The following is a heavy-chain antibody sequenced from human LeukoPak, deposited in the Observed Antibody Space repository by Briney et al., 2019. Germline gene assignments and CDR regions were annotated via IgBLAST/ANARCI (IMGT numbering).Heavy chain of an antibody. CDR3: ARDRAPVLGSGWYAWSAFDI. V-gene: IGHV1-46*01. CDR2: INPSGGST. D-gene: IGHD6-19*01. CDR1: GYTFTSYY. Sequence: GASVKVSCKASGYTFTSYYMHWVRQAPGQGLEWMGIINPSGGSTSYAQKFQGRVTMTRDMSTSTVYMELGSLRSEDTAVYYCARDRAPVLGSGWYAWSAFDIWGQGTMVTVSS. J-gene: IGHJ3*02.